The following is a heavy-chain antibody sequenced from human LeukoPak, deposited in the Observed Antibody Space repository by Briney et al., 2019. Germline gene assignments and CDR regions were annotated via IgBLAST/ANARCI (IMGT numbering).Heavy chain of an antibody. CDR1: GFTFSTYS. D-gene: IGHD1-1*01. V-gene: IGHV3-48*01. J-gene: IGHJ4*02. Sequence: GGSLRLSCAASGFTFSTYSMNWVRQAPGKGLEWVSYISSSSNTIYYADSVKGRFTISRDNAKNSLFLQMNSLRAEDTDLYYCARDKLRASAATGTDYWGQGTLVTVSS. CDR3: ARDKLRASAATGTDY. CDR2: ISSSSNTI.